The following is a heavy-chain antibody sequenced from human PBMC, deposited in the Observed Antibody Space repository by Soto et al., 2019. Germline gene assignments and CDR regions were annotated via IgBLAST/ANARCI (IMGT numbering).Heavy chain of an antibody. CDR2: ISAYDGNT. CDR3: ARGRDGSGSYLAY. CDR1: GYTFPTYA. J-gene: IGHJ4*02. Sequence: QVQLVQSGAEVKKPGASVKVSCKASGYTFPTYAISWVRQAPGQGLELMGWISAYDGNTNYAQKFLGRVTLTTDTSTSTAHMELGSLTSDDTAVYYCARGRDGSGSYLAYWGQGTLVTVSS. V-gene: IGHV1-18*01. D-gene: IGHD3-10*01.